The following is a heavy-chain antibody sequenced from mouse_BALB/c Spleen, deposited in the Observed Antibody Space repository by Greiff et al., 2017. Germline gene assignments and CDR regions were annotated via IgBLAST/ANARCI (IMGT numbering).Heavy chain of an antibody. D-gene: IGHD2-4*01. CDR3: ASSGYDYGFAY. J-gene: IGHJ3*01. CDR1: GYTFTSYV. CDR2: INPYNDGT. V-gene: IGHV1-14*01. Sequence: VQLQQSGPELVKPGASVKMSCKASGYTFTSYVMHWVKQKPGQGLEWIGYINPYNDGTKYNEKFKGKATLTSDKSSSTAYMELSSLTSEDSAVYYCASSGYDYGFAYWGQGTLVTVSA.